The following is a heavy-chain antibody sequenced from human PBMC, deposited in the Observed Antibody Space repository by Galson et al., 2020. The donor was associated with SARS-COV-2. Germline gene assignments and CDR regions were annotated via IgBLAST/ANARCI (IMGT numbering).Heavy chain of an antibody. CDR3: AKYGGGSRGFHY. Sequence: SQTLSLTCTVSGDSISASHWTWIRQPPGKGLEWIGYIDYNDFTTYNTPLKSRLTMSRDTSRNQFSLKLISVTAADTGIYYCAKYGGGSRGFHYWGQGILVTVSS. CDR1: GDSISASH. V-gene: IGHV4-59*01. CDR2: IDYNDFT. D-gene: IGHD5-12*01. J-gene: IGHJ4*02.